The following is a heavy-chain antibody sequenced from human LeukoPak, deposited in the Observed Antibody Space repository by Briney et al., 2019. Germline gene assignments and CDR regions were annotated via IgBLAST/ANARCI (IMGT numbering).Heavy chain of an antibody. CDR1: GFTFSSYA. Sequence: GGSLRLSCAASGFTFSSYAMSWVRQAPGKGLEWVSAISGSGGSTYYADSVKGRFTISRDSSKNTLYLQMNSLRAEDTAVYYCAKDDYYDTSGYRDWGQGTLVTVSS. CDR3: AKDDYYDTSGYRD. CDR2: ISGSGGST. J-gene: IGHJ4*02. D-gene: IGHD3-22*01. V-gene: IGHV3-23*01.